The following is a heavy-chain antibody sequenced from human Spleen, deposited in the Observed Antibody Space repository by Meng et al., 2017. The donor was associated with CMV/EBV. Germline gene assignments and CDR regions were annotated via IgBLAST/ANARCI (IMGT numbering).Heavy chain of an antibody. CDR2: VYNDGRI. D-gene: IGHD3-10*01. Sequence: GESLKISCAASGFTVSSNYMSWVRQAPGKGLEWVSVVYNDGRIYHADSVKGRFTSSRDNSKNTLYLQMNSLRAEDTAVYYCVRDLPVRSPHGDFDLWGRGTLVTVSS. CDR3: VRDLPVRSPHGDFDL. CDR1: GFTVSSNY. J-gene: IGHJ2*01. V-gene: IGHV3-53*01.